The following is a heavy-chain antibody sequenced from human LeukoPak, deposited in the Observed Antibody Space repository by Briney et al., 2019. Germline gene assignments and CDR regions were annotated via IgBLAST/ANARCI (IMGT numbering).Heavy chain of an antibody. Sequence: GRSLRLSCAASGLTFSSYGMHWVRQAPGKGLEWVAVISYDGSNKYYADSVKGRFTISRDNSKNTLYLQMNSLRAEDTAVYYCAKGGGYEAQYYYYYLDVWGKGTTVTISS. V-gene: IGHV3-30*18. D-gene: IGHD5-12*01. CDR3: AKGGGYEAQYYYYYLDV. CDR2: ISYDGSNK. J-gene: IGHJ6*03. CDR1: GLTFSSYG.